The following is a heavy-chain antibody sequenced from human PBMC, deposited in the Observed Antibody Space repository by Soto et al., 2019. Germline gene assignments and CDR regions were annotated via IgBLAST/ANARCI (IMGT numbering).Heavy chain of an antibody. CDR2: ISYDGSNK. V-gene: IGHV3-30*18. CDR1: GFTFSSYG. J-gene: IGHJ6*02. Sequence: GGSLRLSCAASGFTFSSYGMHWVRQAPGKGLEWVAVISYDGSNKYYADSVKGRFTISRDNSKNTLYLQMNSLRAEDTAVYYCAKGYYDFWIGYLGYYYYGMDVWGQGTTVPVSS. D-gene: IGHD3-3*01. CDR3: AKGYYDFWIGYLGYYYYGMDV.